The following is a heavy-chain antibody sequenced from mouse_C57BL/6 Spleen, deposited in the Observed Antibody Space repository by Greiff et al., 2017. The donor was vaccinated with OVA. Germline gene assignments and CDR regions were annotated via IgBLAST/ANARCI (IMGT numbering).Heavy chain of an antibody. CDR1: GYAFSSYW. Sequence: QVQLQQSGAELVKPGASVKISCKASGYAFSSYWMNWVKQRPGKGLEWIGQIYPGDGDTNYNGKFKGKATLTADKSSSTAYMQLSSLTSEDSAVYFGARGTTTVVDWYFDVWGTGTTVTVSS. D-gene: IGHD1-1*01. CDR2: IYPGDGDT. V-gene: IGHV1-80*01. J-gene: IGHJ1*03. CDR3: ARGTTTVVDWYFDV.